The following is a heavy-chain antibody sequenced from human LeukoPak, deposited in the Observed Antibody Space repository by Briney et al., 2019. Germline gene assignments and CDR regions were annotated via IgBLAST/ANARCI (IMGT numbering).Heavy chain of an antibody. V-gene: IGHV3-74*01. CDR2: INTDGSST. J-gene: IGHJ6*03. D-gene: IGHD6-13*01. CDR1: GFTFSSYL. Sequence: GGSLRLSCAASGFTFSSYLMHWVRQAPGKGLVWVSRINTDGSSTSYADSVKGRFTISRDNAKNTLYLQMNGLRAEDTAVYYCARVRYSSSWYATYYYYYYMDVWGKGTTVTVSS. CDR3: ARVRYSSSWYATYYYYYYMDV.